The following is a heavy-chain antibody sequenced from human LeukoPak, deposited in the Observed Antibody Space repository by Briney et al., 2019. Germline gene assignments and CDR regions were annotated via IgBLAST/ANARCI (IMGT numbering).Heavy chain of an antibody. V-gene: IGHV3-48*01. CDR1: GFTFSSYS. CDR2: ISSSSSTI. D-gene: IGHD2-15*01. CDR3: ARVSCSGGSCSYYFDY. J-gene: IGHJ4*02. Sequence: GGSLRLSCAASGFTFSSYSMNWVRQAPGKGLEWVSYISSSSSTIYYADSVKGRFTISRDNAKKSLYLQMNSLRAEDTAVYYCARVSCSGGSCSYYFDYWGQGTLVTVSS.